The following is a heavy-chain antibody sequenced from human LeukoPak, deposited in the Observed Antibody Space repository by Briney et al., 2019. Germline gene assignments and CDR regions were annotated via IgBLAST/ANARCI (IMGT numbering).Heavy chain of an antibody. D-gene: IGHD3-22*01. J-gene: IGHJ4*02. CDR3: ASSGYYYGSFHY. Sequence: GGSLRLSCAASGFTYSNYAMHWVRQAPGKGLEWVAIISYDESNKYYADSVKGRFTISRDNSKNTLYLQMNSLRAEDTAVYYCASSGYYYGSFHYWGQGTLVTVSS. V-gene: IGHV3-30-3*01. CDR1: GFTYSNYA. CDR2: ISYDESNK.